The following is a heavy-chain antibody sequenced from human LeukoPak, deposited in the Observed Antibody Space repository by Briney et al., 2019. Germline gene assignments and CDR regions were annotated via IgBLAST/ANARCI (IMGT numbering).Heavy chain of an antibody. CDR2: IGPNSGGT. CDR1: GYTFTGYY. Sequence: ASVKVSCKASGYTFTGYYMHWVRQAPGQGLEWMGWIGPNSGGTNYAQNFQGRVTMTRDTSVSTAYMELSSLRSDDTAVYYCARSNIATRRGDNGFDPWGQGTLVTVSS. V-gene: IGHV1-2*02. J-gene: IGHJ5*02. CDR3: ARSNIATRRGDNGFDP. D-gene: IGHD6-6*01.